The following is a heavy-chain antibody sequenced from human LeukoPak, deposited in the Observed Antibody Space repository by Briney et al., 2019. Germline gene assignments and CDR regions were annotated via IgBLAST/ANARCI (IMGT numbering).Heavy chain of an antibody. CDR2: IWYGGSNK. Sequence: GGSLRLSCTASGFTFSSYGMHWVRQAPGKGLEWVAVIWYGGSNKYYADSVKGRFTISRDNSKNTLYLQMNSLRAEDTAVYYCAKVRWLHSIAGPMDVWGKGTTVTVSS. CDR3: AKVRWLHSIAGPMDV. V-gene: IGHV3-30*02. CDR1: GFTFSSYG. J-gene: IGHJ6*03. D-gene: IGHD6-6*01.